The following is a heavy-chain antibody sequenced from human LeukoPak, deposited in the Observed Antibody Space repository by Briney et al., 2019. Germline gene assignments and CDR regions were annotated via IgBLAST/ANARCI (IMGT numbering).Heavy chain of an antibody. D-gene: IGHD3-22*01. V-gene: IGHV1-46*01. J-gene: IGHJ5*02. CDR3: ARDWHPYYDSSGYYYDWFDP. CDR2: INPSGGST. Sequence: ASVKVSCKASGYTFTSYYMHWVRQAPGQGLEWMGIINPSGGSTSYAQKFQGRVTMTRDTSTSTVYMELSSLRSEDTAVYYCARDWHPYYDSSGYYYDWFDPWGRGTLVTVSS. CDR1: GYTFTSYY.